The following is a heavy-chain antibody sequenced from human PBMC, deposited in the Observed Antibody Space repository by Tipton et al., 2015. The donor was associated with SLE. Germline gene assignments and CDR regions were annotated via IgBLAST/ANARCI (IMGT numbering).Heavy chain of an antibody. CDR3: ARLAEYSVSSWFDP. V-gene: IGHV4-38-2*01. J-gene: IGHJ5*02. CDR2: IHHSGST. D-gene: IGHD5/OR15-5a*01. CDR1: GYSISSGYF. Sequence: TLSLTCAVSGYSISSGYFWGWIWQPPGKGLEWIGSIHHSGSTFYKSSLKSRVTISMDTSKNQMSLKLSSVTAADTAAYYCARLAEYSVSSWFDPWGQGTLVTVSS.